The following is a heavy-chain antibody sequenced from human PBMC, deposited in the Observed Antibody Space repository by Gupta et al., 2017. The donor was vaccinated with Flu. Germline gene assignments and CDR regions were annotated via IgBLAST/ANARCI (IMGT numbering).Heavy chain of an antibody. CDR3: ARIVGTTIRWFYP. J-gene: IGHJ5*02. CDR2: ISPYNGNT. Sequence: VQLVQSGAEVKNPGASAKVSCKASDYSFTSYRISWVRQAAGQGLEWMGWISPYNGNTNYAQKVQGRVTMTTDTSTSTAYMELRSLRSDDTAVYYCARIVGTTIRWFYPWGQGTLVTVSS. CDR1: DYSFTSYR. D-gene: IGHD1-26*01. V-gene: IGHV1-18*04.